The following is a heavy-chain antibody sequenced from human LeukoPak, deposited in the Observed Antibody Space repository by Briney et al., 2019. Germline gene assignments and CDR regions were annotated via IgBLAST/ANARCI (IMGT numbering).Heavy chain of an antibody. CDR2: INPSGGGT. J-gene: IGHJ6*02. Sequence: ASVKVSCKASGYTFTSYYMHWVRQAPGQGLEWMGIINPSGGGTSYAQKFQGRVTMTRDTSTSTVYMELSSLRSEDTAVYYCARDLIDMVTPYCYYYYGMDVWGQGTTVTVSS. V-gene: IGHV1-46*01. CDR3: ARDLIDMVTPYCYYYYGMDV. CDR1: GYTFTSYY. D-gene: IGHD4-23*01.